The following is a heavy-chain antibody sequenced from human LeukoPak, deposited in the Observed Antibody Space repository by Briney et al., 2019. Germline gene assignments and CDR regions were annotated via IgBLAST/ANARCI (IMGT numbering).Heavy chain of an antibody. CDR2: FDPEDGET. CDR3: ATGIGGSMVYFDY. V-gene: IGHV1-24*01. J-gene: IGHJ4*02. D-gene: IGHD5-12*01. Sequence: ASVKVSCKVSGYTLTELSMHWVRQAPGKGLEWRGGFDPEDGETIYAQNFQGRVTMTEDTSTDTAYMELSSLRSEDTAVYYCATGIGGSMVYFDYWGQGTLVTVSS. CDR1: GYTLTELS.